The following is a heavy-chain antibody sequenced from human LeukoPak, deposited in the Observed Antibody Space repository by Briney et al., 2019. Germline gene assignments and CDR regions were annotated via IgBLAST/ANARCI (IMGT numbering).Heavy chain of an antibody. J-gene: IGHJ5*02. D-gene: IGHD2-15*01. CDR1: GFTFSSYA. CDR3: AKALGDVAALLSWFDP. Sequence: GGSLRLSCAASGFTFSSYAMSSVRQAPGKGLEWVSAISGSGGSTYYADSVKGRFTISRDNSKNTLYLQMNSLRTEDTAVYDCAKALGDVAALLSWFDPWGQRTLVTVSS. V-gene: IGHV3-23*01. CDR2: ISGSGGST.